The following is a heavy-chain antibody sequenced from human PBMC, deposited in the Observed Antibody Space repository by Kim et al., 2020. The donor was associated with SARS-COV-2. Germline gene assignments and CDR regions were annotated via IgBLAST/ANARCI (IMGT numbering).Heavy chain of an antibody. V-gene: IGHV3-21*01. CDR1: GFTFSSYS. Sequence: GGSLRLSCAASGFTFSSYSMNWVRQAPGKGLEWVSSISSSSSYIYYADSVKGRFTISRDNAKNSLYLQMNSLRAEDTAVYYCARVGRGSSGYYYYYGMDVWGQGTTVTVSS. J-gene: IGHJ6*02. CDR3: ARVGRGSSGYYYYYGMDV. CDR2: ISSSSSYI. D-gene: IGHD6-13*01.